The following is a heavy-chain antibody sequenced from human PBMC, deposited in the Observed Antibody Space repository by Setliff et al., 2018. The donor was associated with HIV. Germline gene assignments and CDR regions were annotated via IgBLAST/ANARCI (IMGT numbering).Heavy chain of an antibody. Sequence: ASVKVSCKACGYNINNYKMQWVRQVPGQGLEWMGWISPRDGGTNYAQRFHDRVTMTSDTSISTVYLELNNVKFEDTAVYYCARARTDYYDRGRRSHYYIDVWARGATVTVSS. D-gene: IGHD3-22*01. V-gene: IGHV1-2*02. CDR3: ARARTDYYDRGRRSHYYIDV. J-gene: IGHJ6*03. CDR2: ISPRDGGT. CDR1: GYNINNYK.